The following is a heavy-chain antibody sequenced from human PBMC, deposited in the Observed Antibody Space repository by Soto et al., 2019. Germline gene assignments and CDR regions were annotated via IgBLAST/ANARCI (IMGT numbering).Heavy chain of an antibody. V-gene: IGHV3-49*04. CDR2: IRNDIYDETT. CDR1: GFTFGDYA. J-gene: IGHJ4*02. Sequence: GGSLRLSCTASGFTFGDYAINWVRQVPGKGLEWLGFIRNDIYDETTEYAASVKGRIIISRDDSKSMAYLQMDSLKPEDTGVYYCTRGRDGYNPYYFLYWGQGALVTVSS. CDR3: TRGRDGYNPYYFLY. D-gene: IGHD5-12*01.